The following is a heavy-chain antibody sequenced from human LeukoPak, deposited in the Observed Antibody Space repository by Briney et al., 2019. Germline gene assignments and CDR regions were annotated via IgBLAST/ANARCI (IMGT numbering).Heavy chain of an antibody. J-gene: IGHJ4*02. CDR2: ISYDGSNK. V-gene: IGHV3-30*03. Sequence: GGSLRLSCAASGFTFSAAWMSWVRQAPGKGLEWVAVISYDGSNKYYADSVKGRFTISRDNSKNTLYLQMNSLRAEDTAVYYCARGGIAAAGTVDYWGQGTLVTVSS. D-gene: IGHD6-13*01. CDR3: ARGGIAAAGTVDY. CDR1: GFTFSAAW.